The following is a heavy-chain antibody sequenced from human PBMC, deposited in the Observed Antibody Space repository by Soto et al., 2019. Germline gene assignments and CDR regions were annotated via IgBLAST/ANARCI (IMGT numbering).Heavy chain of an antibody. CDR2: ISGSGSST. CDR1: GFTFSSYT. Sequence: GGSLRLSCAASGFTFSSYTMNWVRQAPGKGLEWISAISGSGSSTYYADFAKGRFTISRDNSKNTVYLQMNSLKVEDTAVYYCAKPPGIFVPATPPFDCGSRGTLVTVSS. CDR3: AKPPGIFVPATPPFDC. D-gene: IGHD2-15*01. V-gene: IGHV3-23*01. J-gene: IGHJ4*02.